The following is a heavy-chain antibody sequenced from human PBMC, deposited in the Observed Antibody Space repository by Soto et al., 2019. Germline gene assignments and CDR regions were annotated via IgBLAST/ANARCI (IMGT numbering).Heavy chain of an antibody. CDR3: ARGPQY. J-gene: IGHJ4*02. V-gene: IGHV4-61*01. CDR2: IYYTGST. CDR1: GGSVSSESHY. Sequence: SETLSLTCTVSGGSVSSESHYWSWIRQTPGKGLEWIGYIYYTGSTNYNPSLKGRVTMSVDTSRDQVSLRLRSVTRADTATYFCARGPQYWGPGKLVTVSS.